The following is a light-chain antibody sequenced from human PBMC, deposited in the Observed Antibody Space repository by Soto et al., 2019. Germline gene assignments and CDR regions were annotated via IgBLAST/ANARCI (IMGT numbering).Light chain of an antibody. CDR1: QSISSW. CDR2: DAS. CDR3: QQYDNLPLT. J-gene: IGKJ4*01. V-gene: IGKV1-5*01. Sequence: DIQMTQSPSTLSASVGDRFTIACRSSQSISSWLAWYQQKPGKAPKLLIYDASSLESGVPSRFSGSGSGTDFTFTINSLQPEDIATYYCQQYDNLPLTFGGGTRWIS.